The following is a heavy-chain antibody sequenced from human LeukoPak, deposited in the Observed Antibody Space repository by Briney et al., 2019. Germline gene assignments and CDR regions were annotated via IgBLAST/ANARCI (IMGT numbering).Heavy chain of an antibody. D-gene: IGHD2-2*01. Sequence: GGSLRLSCAASGFPFSNSGMHWVRQAPGKGLEWVAGISNDGSSKDYADSVKGRFTISRDKSKNTVYLQMNSLRVEDTAVYYCAKAAYCTSTSCHFSGYAQRPLDSWGQGTLVTVSS. J-gene: IGHJ4*02. V-gene: IGHV3-30*18. CDR2: ISNDGSSK. CDR1: GFPFSNSG. CDR3: AKAAYCTSTSCHFSGYAQRPLDS.